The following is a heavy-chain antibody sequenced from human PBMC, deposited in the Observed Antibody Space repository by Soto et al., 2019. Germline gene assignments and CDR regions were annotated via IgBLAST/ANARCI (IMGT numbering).Heavy chain of an antibody. J-gene: IGHJ3*02. CDR3: AKDLDCSGGSCYVSAFDI. CDR1: GGSISSYY. Sequence: SETLSLTCTVSGGSISSYYWSWIRQPPGKGLEWIGYIYYSGSTNYNPSLKSRVTISVDTSKNQFSLKLSSVTAADTAVYYCAKDLDCSGGSCYVSAFDIWGQGTMVTVSS. CDR2: IYYSGST. V-gene: IGHV4-59*01. D-gene: IGHD2-15*01.